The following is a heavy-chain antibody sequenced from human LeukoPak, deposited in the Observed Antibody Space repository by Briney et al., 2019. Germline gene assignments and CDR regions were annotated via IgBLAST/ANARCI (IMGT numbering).Heavy chain of an antibody. CDR2: IYYSGST. CDR1: GGSISSYY. D-gene: IGHD5-24*01. V-gene: IGHV4-59*08. CDR3: ARRDGYNSIDY. Sequence: PSETLSLTCTVSGGSISSYYWSWIRQPPGKGLEWIGYIYYSGSTNYNPSLKGRVTISVDTSKNQFSLKLSSVTAADTAVYYCARRDGYNSIDYWGQGTLVTVSS. J-gene: IGHJ4*02.